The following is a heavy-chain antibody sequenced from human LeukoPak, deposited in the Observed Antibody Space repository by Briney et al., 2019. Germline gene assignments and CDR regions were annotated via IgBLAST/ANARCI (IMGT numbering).Heavy chain of an antibody. CDR3: VRDQVGATPRYYYYYMDV. CDR2: INPSGGST. V-gene: IGHV1-46*01. Sequence: ASVKVSCKASGYTFTSYAMNWVRQAPGQGLEWMGIINPSGGSTSYAQKFQGRVTMTRDMSTSTVYMELSSLRSEDTAVYYCVRDQVGATPRYYYYYMDVWGKGTTVTVSS. CDR1: GYTFTSYA. J-gene: IGHJ6*03. D-gene: IGHD1-26*01.